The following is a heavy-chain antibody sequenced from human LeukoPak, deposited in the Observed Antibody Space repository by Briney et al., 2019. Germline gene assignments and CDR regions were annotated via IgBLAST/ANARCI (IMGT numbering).Heavy chain of an antibody. CDR3: ARDGDTTWIQLWSPHNWFDP. CDR1: GYTFTSYG. CDR2: ISAYNGNT. J-gene: IGHJ5*02. V-gene: IGHV1-18*01. D-gene: IGHD5-18*01. Sequence: ASVKVSCKASGYTFTSYGISWVRQAPGEGLEWMGWISAYNGNTNYAQKLQGRVTMTRDTSISTGYMELSRLRSDDTAVYYCARDGDTTWIQLWSPHNWFDPWGQGSLVSVSS.